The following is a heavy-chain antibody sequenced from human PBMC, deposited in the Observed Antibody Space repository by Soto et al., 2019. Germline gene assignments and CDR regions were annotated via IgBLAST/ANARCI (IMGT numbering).Heavy chain of an antibody. J-gene: IGHJ5*02. Sequence: ASVKVFCKASRYPFTSYGISFVRPAPGHGLEWMGWMRAYNGNRNYSQKRQDRVTMTTDTSTRTAYMELRSLRSDDTAVYYCARAPVLRFSEWLPKDDNWFDPWGQGTLVTVSS. CDR2: MRAYNGNR. D-gene: IGHD3-3*01. CDR1: RYPFTSYG. CDR3: ARAPVLRFSEWLPKDDNWFDP. V-gene: IGHV1-18*04.